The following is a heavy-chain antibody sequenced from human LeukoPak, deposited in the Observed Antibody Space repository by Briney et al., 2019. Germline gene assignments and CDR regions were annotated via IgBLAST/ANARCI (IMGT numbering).Heavy chain of an antibody. D-gene: IGHD3-3*01. J-gene: IGHJ6*02. CDR1: GGSISSGSYY. CDR2: IYTSGST. V-gene: IGHV4-61*02. Sequence: SETLSLTCTVSGGSISSGSYYRSWIRQPAGKGLEWIGRIYTSGSTNYNPSLKSRVTISVDTSKNQFSLKLSSVTAADTAVYYCARGATMEWYYYGMDVWGQGTTVTVSS. CDR3: ARGATMEWYYYGMDV.